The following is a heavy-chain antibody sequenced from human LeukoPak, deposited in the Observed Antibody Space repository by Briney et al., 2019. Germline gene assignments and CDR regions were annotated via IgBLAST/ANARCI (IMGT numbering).Heavy chain of an antibody. D-gene: IGHD6-19*01. CDR3: AKEASIAVAGTVY. Sequence: GGSLRLSCAASGFTFSSYGMHWVRQAPGKGLEWVAFIRYDGSNKYYADSVKGRFTISRDNSKNTLYLQMNSLRAEDTAVYYCAKEASIAVAGTVYWGQGTLVTVSS. J-gene: IGHJ4*02. CDR2: IRYDGSNK. CDR1: GFTFSSYG. V-gene: IGHV3-30*02.